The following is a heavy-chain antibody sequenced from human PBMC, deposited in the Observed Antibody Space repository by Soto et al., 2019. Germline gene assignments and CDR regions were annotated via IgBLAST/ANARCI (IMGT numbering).Heavy chain of an antibody. CDR3: ARALFPDVDIYAMDV. D-gene: IGHD5-12*01. CDR2: ISSSGTTI. CDR1: GFTFSDYY. V-gene: IGHV3-11*01. Sequence: QVQLVESGGGLVKPGGSLRLSCAASGFTFSDYYMSWIRQAPGKGLEWVSYISSSGTTIYHADSVKGRFTISRDNAKNSLYLQMNSLRAEDTAVYYCARALFPDVDIYAMDVWGQGTTVTVSS. J-gene: IGHJ6*02.